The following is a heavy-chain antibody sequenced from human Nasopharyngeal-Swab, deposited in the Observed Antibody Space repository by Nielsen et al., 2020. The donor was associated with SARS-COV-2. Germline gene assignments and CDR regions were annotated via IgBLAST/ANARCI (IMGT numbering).Heavy chain of an antibody. D-gene: IGHD1-7*01. J-gene: IGHJ5*02. Sequence: WIRQPPGKGLEWIGYIYYSGNTNYNPSLKSRVTISVDTSKNQFSLKLSSVTAADTAVYYCARGGPGLELFSRFDPWGQGTLVTVSS. CDR2: IYYSGNT. V-gene: IGHV4-59*01. CDR3: ARGGPGLELFSRFDP.